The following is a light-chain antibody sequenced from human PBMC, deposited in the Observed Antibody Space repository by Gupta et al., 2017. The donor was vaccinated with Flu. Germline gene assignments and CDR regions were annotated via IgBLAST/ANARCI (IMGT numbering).Light chain of an antibody. CDR2: ENK. CDR1: STNIGDNY. Sequence: SVFTQPPSVSAAPGQQVTISCPGSSTNIGDNYVSWYQQLPGTAPKLLIYENKRRPSGIPDRFSGSKAGTSATLGITGLQTGDEADYYCGSWDSSRDGGLFGGGTKLTVL. J-gene: IGLJ3*02. CDR3: GSWDSSRDGGL. V-gene: IGLV1-51*02.